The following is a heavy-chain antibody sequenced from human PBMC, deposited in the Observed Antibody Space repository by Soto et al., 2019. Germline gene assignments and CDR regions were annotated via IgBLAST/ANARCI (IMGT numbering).Heavy chain of an antibody. J-gene: IGHJ4*02. CDR3: AREGDTMVRGVIITSFDY. Sequence: QVRLVESGGGVVQPGRSLRLSCAASGFTFSSYGMHWVRQAPGKGLEWVAVIWYDGSNKYYADSVKGRFTISRDNSKNTLYLQMNSLRAEDTAVYYCAREGDTMVRGVIITSFDYWGQGTLVTVSS. CDR2: IWYDGSNK. CDR1: GFTFSSYG. V-gene: IGHV3-33*01. D-gene: IGHD3-10*01.